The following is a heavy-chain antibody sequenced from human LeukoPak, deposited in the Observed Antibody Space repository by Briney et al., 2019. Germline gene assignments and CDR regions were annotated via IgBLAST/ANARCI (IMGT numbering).Heavy chain of an antibody. J-gene: IGHJ4*02. CDR1: GFTFSSYS. CDR2: ISSSSSTI. Sequence: QPGGSLRLSCAASGFTFSSYSMTWVRQAPGRGLEWVSYISSSSSTIYYADSVKGRFTISRDNAKNSLYLQMNSLRAEDTAVYYCARADYYDSSGYYFDYWGQGTLVTVSS. D-gene: IGHD3-22*01. V-gene: IGHV3-48*01. CDR3: ARADYYDSSGYYFDY.